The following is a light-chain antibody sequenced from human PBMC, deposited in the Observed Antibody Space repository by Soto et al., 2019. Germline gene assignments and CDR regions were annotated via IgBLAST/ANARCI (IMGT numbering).Light chain of an antibody. CDR1: QSVSRY. CDR3: QQRSNWPPST. V-gene: IGKV3-11*01. J-gene: IGKJ1*01. CDR2: DAS. Sequence: DIVLTQSPATLSLSPGERATLSCRASQSVSRYLAWYQQKPGQAPRLLIYDASTRATGIPVRFSGSGYGTDFTLTISSLEPEDFAVYYCQQRSNWPPSTFGQGTKVEIK.